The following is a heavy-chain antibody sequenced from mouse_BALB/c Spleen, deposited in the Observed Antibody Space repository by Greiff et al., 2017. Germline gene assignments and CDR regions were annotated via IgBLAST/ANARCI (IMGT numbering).Heavy chain of an antibody. J-gene: IGHJ3*01. D-gene: IGHD2-3*01. CDR2: IRSKSNNYAT. Sequence: EVMLVESGGGLVQPKGSLKLSCAASGFTFNTYAMNWVRQAPGKGLEWVARIRSKSNNYATYYADSVKDRFTISRDDSQSMLYLQMNNLKTEDTAMYYCVMMVSSWVAYWGQGTLVTVSA. CDR3: VMMVSSWVAY. CDR1: GFTFNTYA. V-gene: IGHV10-1*02.